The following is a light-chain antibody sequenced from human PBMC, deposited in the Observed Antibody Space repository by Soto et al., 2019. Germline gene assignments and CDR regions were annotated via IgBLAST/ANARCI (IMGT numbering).Light chain of an antibody. Sequence: QSALTQPRSVSGSPGQSVTISCTGTSGDIGGYNYVSWYQQHPGKAPKLMIYNVSKRPSGVPDRFSGSKSGNTASLTISGLQAEDEADYYCCSYAGDYTWVFGGGTKLTVL. J-gene: IGLJ3*02. CDR1: SGDIGGYNY. CDR3: CSYAGDYTWV. V-gene: IGLV2-11*01. CDR2: NVS.